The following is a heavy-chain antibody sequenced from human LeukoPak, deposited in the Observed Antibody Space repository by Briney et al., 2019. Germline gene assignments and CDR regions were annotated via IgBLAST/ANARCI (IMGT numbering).Heavy chain of an antibody. Sequence: GESLKISCRASGYSFSTYWSGWVRQMPGKGLEWMGVIFPADSDTRYSPSFQGQVTISADKSIGTAYLQWSSLKASDTAMYYCASVYSSSSWDYWGQGTLVTVSS. CDR1: GYSFSTYW. V-gene: IGHV5-51*01. J-gene: IGHJ4*02. CDR2: IFPADSDT. D-gene: IGHD6-13*01. CDR3: ASVYSSSSWDY.